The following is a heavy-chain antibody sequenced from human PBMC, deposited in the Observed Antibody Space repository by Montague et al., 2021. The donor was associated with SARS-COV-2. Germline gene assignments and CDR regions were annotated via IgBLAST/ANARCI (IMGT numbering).Heavy chain of an antibody. CDR2: IHQSGTT. Sequence: SETLSLTCAVYGGSFSGYYWSWVRQPPLKGLEWVGTIHQSGTTYQNPLLKSRVTISLHTSNNQVSLNLDSVTAADTAVYFCGRGGGIAVAHDWGQGILVTVSS. CDR1: GGSFSGYY. V-gene: IGHV4-34*01. CDR3: GRGGGIAVAHD. D-gene: IGHD6-19*01. J-gene: IGHJ4*02.